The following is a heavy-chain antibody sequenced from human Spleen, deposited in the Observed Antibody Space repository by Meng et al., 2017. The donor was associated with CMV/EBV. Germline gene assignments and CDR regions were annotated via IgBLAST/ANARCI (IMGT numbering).Heavy chain of an antibody. CDR1: GYSFTTYY. Sequence: ASVKVSCKASGYSFTTYYIHWVQQAPGQGLEWMGIMNPGSGGSNYAQKFQGRVTMTSDTSTSTVYMELSSLRSEDTAVYYCARDRQRYSSSLAGAYWGQGTLVTVSS. CDR2: MNPGSGGS. CDR3: ARDRQRYSSSLAGAY. J-gene: IGHJ4*02. D-gene: IGHD6-6*01. V-gene: IGHV1-46*01.